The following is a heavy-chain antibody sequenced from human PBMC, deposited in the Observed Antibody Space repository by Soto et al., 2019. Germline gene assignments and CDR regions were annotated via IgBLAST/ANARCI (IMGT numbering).Heavy chain of an antibody. CDR3: ARDFRYYDFWSGYPSYGMDV. D-gene: IGHD3-3*01. V-gene: IGHV1-3*01. CDR1: GYTFTSYA. J-gene: IGHJ6*02. CDR2: INAGNGNT. Sequence: ASVKVSCKASGYTFTSYAMHWVRQAPGQRLEWMGWINAGNGNTKYSQKFQGRVTITRDTSASTAYMELSSLRSEDTAVYYCARDFRYYDFWSGYPSYGMDVWGQGTTVTVSS.